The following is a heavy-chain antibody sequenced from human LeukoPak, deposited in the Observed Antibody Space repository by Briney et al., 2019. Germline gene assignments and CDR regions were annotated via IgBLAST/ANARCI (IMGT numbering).Heavy chain of an antibody. CDR1: GHTLIELS. J-gene: IGHJ3*02. CDR2: IIPILGIA. D-gene: IGHD1-26*01. Sequence: GASVKVSCKISGHTLIELSMHWVRQAPGQGLEWMGRIIPILGIANYAQKFQGRVTITADKSTSTAYMELSSLRSEDTAVYYCASQMRRSGSYSAFDIWGQGTMVTVSS. CDR3: ASQMRRSGSYSAFDI. V-gene: IGHV1-69*02.